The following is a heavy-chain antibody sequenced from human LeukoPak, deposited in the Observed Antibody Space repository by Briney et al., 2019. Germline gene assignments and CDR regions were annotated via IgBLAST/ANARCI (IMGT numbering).Heavy chain of an antibody. CDR1: GYSISSGYY. Sequence: SETLSLTCTVSGYSISSGYYWGWIRQPPGKWLEWIGSIYHSGSTYYNPSLKSRVTISVDTSKNQFSLKLSSVTAADTAVYYCARGPSRAFDIWGQGTMVTVSS. J-gene: IGHJ3*02. CDR2: IYHSGST. V-gene: IGHV4-38-2*02. CDR3: ARGPSRAFDI.